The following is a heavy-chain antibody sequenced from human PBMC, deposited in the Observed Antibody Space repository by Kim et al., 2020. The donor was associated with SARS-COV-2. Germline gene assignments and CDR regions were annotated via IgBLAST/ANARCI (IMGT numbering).Heavy chain of an antibody. D-gene: IGHD1-26*01. Sequence: STSSNPSLKSRVTISVDTSKNQFSLKLSSVTAADTAVYYCATQVGWFDPWGQGTLVTVSS. J-gene: IGHJ5*02. CDR3: ATQVGWFDP. CDR2: ST. V-gene: IGHV4-39*01.